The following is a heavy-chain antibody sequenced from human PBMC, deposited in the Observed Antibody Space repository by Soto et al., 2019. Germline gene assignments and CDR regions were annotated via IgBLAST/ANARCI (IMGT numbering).Heavy chain of an antibody. J-gene: IGHJ6*02. D-gene: IGHD3-10*01. CDR2: LYDGGTT. CDR3: ARGFGNLGPSFLGMDV. V-gene: IGHV4-59*01. Sequence: QLQLQESGPGLVKASETLSLTCTVSGSSITAYHWSWIRQFPGHKLEWIGYLYDGGTTAYNPALKRRVTVPEDTPNNNLSLNLRSVPPAATAVYYLARGFGNLGPSFLGMDVWGQGTTVIVSS. CDR1: GSSITAYH.